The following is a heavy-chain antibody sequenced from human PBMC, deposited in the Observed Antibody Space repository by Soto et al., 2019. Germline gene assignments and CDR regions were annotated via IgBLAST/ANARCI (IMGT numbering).Heavy chain of an antibody. CDR3: AAVYTGDPVGDFWSGDYMGQKNNYAMDV. Sequence: SVKVSCKASGFDFTISAVQWVRLARGQRLEWIGWIVVGRGKTNYAQRFQERVIITRDISTRTAYMELSSLRSEDTAVYYCAAVYTGDPVGDFWSGDYMGQKNNYAMDVWGQGTAVTVSS. CDR2: IVVGRGKT. D-gene: IGHD3-3*01. J-gene: IGHJ6*02. CDR1: GFDFTISA. V-gene: IGHV1-58*01.